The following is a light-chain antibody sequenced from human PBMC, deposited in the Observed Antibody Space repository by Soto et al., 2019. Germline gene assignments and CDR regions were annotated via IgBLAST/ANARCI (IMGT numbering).Light chain of an antibody. Sequence: QSVLTQPPSASGTPGQRVTISCSGSSSNIETNYVYWYQHLPGAAPKLLIYSNDQRPSGVPDRFSASKSGTSASLAISGLRSEDEGDYSCSATDDRLSGPVFGGGTKVTVL. V-gene: IGLV1-47*02. J-gene: IGLJ2*01. CDR3: SATDDRLSGPV. CDR1: SSNIETNY. CDR2: SND.